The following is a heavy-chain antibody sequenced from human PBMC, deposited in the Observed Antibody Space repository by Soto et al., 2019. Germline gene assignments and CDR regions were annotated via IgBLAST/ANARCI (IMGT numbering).Heavy chain of an antibody. J-gene: IGHJ5*02. D-gene: IGHD6-19*01. Sequence: EVQLVESGGGLVQPGGSLRLSCAASGFTVSSNYMSWVRQAPGKGLEWVSVIYTGGSTYYADSVKGRFTISRDNYKNTLYLQMKSMSAEDTAVYYCARVRYSSGCFRSWGQGTLVTVSS. CDR3: ARVRYSSGCFRS. CDR1: GFTVSSNY. V-gene: IGHV3-66*01. CDR2: IYTGGST.